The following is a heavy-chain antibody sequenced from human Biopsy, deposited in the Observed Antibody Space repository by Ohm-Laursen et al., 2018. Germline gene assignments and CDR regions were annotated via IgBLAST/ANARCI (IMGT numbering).Heavy chain of an antibody. D-gene: IGHD3-22*01. CDR1: ANIFTDYY. CDR2: INPQSGGE. V-gene: IGHV1-2*02. CDR3: ASKLDYSSGYPY. J-gene: IGHJ4*02. Sequence: GASVKVSCKTSANIFTDYYMHWVRQAPGQGLELMGWINPQSGGEHYAQKFKDRVTMTRDTSISTAYMELSSLRSDDTAVYYCASKLDYSSGYPYWGQGTLVTVSS.